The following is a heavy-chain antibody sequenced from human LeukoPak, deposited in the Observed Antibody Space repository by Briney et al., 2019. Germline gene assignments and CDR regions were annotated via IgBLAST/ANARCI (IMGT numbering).Heavy chain of an antibody. CDR1: GFTFSSYA. D-gene: IGHD3-3*01. J-gene: IGHJ3*02. V-gene: IGHV3-23*01. CDR3: AKNGYYDFWSGYSNDAFDI. CDR2: ISGSGGST. Sequence: GGSLRLSCAASGFTFSSYAMHWVRQAPGKGLEWVSAISGSGGSTYYADSVKGRFTISRDNSKNTLYLQMNSLRAEDTAVYYCAKNGYYDFWSGYSNDAFDIWGQGTMVTVSS.